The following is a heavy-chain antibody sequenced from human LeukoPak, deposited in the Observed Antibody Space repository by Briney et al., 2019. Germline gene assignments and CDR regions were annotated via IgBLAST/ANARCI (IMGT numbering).Heavy chain of an antibody. J-gene: IGHJ4*02. CDR1: GFTFSSYS. D-gene: IGHD3-22*01. Sequence: GGSLRLSCAASGFTFSSYSMSWVRQAPGKGLEWVSAISGSGGSTYYADSVKGRFTISRDNSKSTLYLQMNSLRAEDTAVYYCAKVRGDSSGYYYGDYWGQGTLVTVSS. CDR2: ISGSGGST. CDR3: AKVRGDSSGYYYGDY. V-gene: IGHV3-23*01.